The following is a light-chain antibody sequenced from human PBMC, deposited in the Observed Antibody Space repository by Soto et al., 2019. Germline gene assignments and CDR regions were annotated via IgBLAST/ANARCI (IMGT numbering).Light chain of an antibody. CDR3: QQYYSIIT. CDR2: WAS. V-gene: IGKV4-1*01. CDR1: QSVLYNSNNKNY. J-gene: IGKJ1*01. Sequence: DIVMTQSPDSLAVSLGERAIINCKSSQSVLYNSNNKNYLAWYQQKPGQPPKLLIYWASTRESGVPDRFSDSGSGTDFTLTISSLQAEDVAVYYCQQYYSIITFGQGTKVEIK.